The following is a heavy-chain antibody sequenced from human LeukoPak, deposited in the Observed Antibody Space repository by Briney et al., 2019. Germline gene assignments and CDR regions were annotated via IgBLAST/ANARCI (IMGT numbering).Heavy chain of an antibody. Sequence: SETLSLTCTVSGGSISSSSYYWGWIRQPPGKGLEWIGSIYYSGSTYYNPSLKSRVTISVDTSKNQFSLKLSSVTAADTAVYYCARVRWSSSLVRRWWFDPWGQGTLVTVSS. V-gene: IGHV4-39*07. J-gene: IGHJ5*02. CDR3: ARVRWSSSLVRRWWFDP. CDR2: IYYSGST. D-gene: IGHD6-19*01. CDR1: GGSISSSSYY.